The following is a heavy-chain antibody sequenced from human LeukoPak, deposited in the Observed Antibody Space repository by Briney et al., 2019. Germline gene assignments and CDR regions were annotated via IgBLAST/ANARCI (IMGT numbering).Heavy chain of an antibody. CDR1: GYSISSGYY. J-gene: IGHJ5*02. D-gene: IGHD1-26*01. Sequence: SETLSLTCSVSGYSISSGYYWGWIRQPPGKGLEWIGSIYHSGSTYYNPSLKSRVIISVDASKNLFSLKLSSVTAADTAVYYCACHSGSYSPWFDPRGQGTLVTVSS. CDR2: IYHSGST. CDR3: ACHSGSYSPWFDP. V-gene: IGHV4-38-2*02.